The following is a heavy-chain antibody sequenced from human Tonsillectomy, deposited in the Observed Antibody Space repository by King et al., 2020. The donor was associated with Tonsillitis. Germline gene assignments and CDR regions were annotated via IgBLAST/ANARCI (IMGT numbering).Heavy chain of an antibody. J-gene: IGHJ3*01. CDR1: GFTFSTSS. CDR3: ARGRYHYDRSGLMAFDV. D-gene: IGHD3-22*01. V-gene: IGHV3-21*06. Sequence: EVQLVESGGGLVKPGGSLRLSCAASGFTFSTSSINWVRQAPGKGLEWVSSISDSSTYIYYTDSVKGRFTISRDNAKNSLYLQMNSLRAEDTAVYYCARGRYHYDRSGLMAFDVWGQGTMVTVSS. CDR2: ISDSSTYI.